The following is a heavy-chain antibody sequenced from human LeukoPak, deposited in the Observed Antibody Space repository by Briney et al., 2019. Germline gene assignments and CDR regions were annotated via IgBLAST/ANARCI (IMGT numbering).Heavy chain of an antibody. CDR2: MNPNSGNT. J-gene: IGHJ4*02. CDR3: ARWATGTQSVGFDY. CDR1: GYTFTSYD. Sequence: ASVKVSCKASGYTFTSYDINWVRQATGQGLEWMGWMNPNSGNTGYAQKFQGRVTITRNTSISTAYMELSSLRSEDTAVYYCARWATGTQSVGFDYWGQGTLVTVSS. V-gene: IGHV1-8*03. D-gene: IGHD1-7*01.